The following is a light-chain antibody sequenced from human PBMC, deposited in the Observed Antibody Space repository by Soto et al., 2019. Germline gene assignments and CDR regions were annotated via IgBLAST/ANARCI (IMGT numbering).Light chain of an antibody. Sequence: ESVLTQSPGTLSLSPGERATLSCRASQSVSSSYLAWYQQKPGQPPRLVMYATSSRATGIPARFSGSGSGTDFTLTISRLEPEDFAVYYCQQYGXLSWTFGQGPRVDIK. CDR1: QSVSSSY. J-gene: IGKJ1*01. CDR2: ATS. CDR3: QQYGXLSWT. V-gene: IGKV3-20*01.